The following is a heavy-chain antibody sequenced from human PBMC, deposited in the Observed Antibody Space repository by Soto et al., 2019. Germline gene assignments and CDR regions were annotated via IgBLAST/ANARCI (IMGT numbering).Heavy chain of an antibody. J-gene: IGHJ5*02. Sequence: SETLSLTCAVSGVSISSGGYSWSWIRQPPGKGLEWIGYIYHSGSTYYNPSLKSRVTISVDRSKNQFSLKLSSVTAADTAVYYCARGVRRIAAAADWFDPWGQGTLVTVSS. CDR2: IYHSGST. CDR1: GVSISSGGYS. CDR3: ARGVRRIAAAADWFDP. V-gene: IGHV4-30-2*01. D-gene: IGHD6-13*01.